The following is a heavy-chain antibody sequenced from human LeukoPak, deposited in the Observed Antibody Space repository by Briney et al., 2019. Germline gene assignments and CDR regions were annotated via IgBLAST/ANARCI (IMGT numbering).Heavy chain of an antibody. J-gene: IGHJ4*02. Sequence: PGGSLRLSCAASRFTFSSYWMHWVRQAPGKGLVWVSRINSDGSSTTYADSVKGRFTISRDNAKNTLYLQMDSLRAEDTALYYCGRDSYGSIDHWGQGTLVTVSS. CDR3: GRDSYGSIDH. D-gene: IGHD3-10*01. CDR1: RFTFSSYW. CDR2: INSDGSST. V-gene: IGHV3-74*01.